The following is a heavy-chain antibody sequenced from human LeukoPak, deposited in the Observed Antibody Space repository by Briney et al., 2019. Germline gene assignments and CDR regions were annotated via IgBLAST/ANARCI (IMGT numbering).Heavy chain of an antibody. J-gene: IGHJ2*01. D-gene: IGHD6-13*01. V-gene: IGHV1-18*01. CDR1: GYTFTSYG. CDR2: ISAYNGNT. CDR3: AREYSSSWYIRDWYFDL. Sequence: ASVKVSCKASGYTFTSYGISWVRQAPGQGLEWMGWISAYNGNTNYAQKLQGRVTMTTDTSTSTAYMELRSLRSDDTAVYYCAREYSSSWYIRDWYFDLWGRGTRVTVSS.